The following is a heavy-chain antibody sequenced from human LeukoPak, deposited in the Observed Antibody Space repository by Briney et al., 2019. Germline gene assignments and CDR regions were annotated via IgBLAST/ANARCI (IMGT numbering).Heavy chain of an antibody. CDR1: GFTFSSYG. D-gene: IGHD6-19*01. Sequence: GGSLRLSCAASGFTFSSYGMSWVRQAPGKGLEWVSAISGSGGSTYYADSVKGRFTISRDNSKNTLYLQMNSLRAEDTAVYYCAKVYSSGWIPVKNFDYWGQGTLVTVSS. J-gene: IGHJ4*02. V-gene: IGHV3-23*01. CDR3: AKVYSSGWIPVKNFDY. CDR2: ISGSGGST.